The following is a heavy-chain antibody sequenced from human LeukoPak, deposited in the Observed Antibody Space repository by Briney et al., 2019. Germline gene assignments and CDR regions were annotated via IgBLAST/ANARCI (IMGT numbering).Heavy chain of an antibody. Sequence: SETLSLTCTVSGGSISTYYWSWIRQPPGKGLEWIGYIYYSGSTNYNPSLKSRVTISVDTSKNQFSLKLSSVTAADTAVYYCAREGYGGNSGYYYYYYMDVWGKGTTVTVSS. J-gene: IGHJ6*03. D-gene: IGHD4-23*01. V-gene: IGHV4-59*01. CDR1: GGSISTYY. CDR2: IYYSGST. CDR3: AREGYGGNSGYYYYYYMDV.